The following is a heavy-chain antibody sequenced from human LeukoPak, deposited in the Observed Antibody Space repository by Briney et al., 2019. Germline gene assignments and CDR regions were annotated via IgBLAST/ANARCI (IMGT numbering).Heavy chain of an antibody. D-gene: IGHD3-22*01. J-gene: IGHJ4*02. V-gene: IGHV1-18*01. CDR1: GYRLSYYG. CDR3: ARAHPEYYDSSGYNPLDF. CDR2: INAYTGNT. Sequence: ASVKVSCKASGYRLSYYGISWVRQAPGQGLEWMGWINAYTGNTNYAQKLQSRVTMTTDTSTGTAYMELRSLRSDDTAVYYCARAHPEYYDSSGYNPLDFWGQGTLVTVSS.